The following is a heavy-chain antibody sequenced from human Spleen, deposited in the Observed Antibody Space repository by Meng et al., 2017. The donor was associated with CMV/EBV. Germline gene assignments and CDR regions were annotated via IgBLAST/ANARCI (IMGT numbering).Heavy chain of an antibody. CDR2: IYYSGSP. CDR3: AKFSATGAYYYGTDV. D-gene: IGHD1-1*01. Sequence: SETLSLTCTVSGASISRYYWTWIRQPPGKGLEWIGCIYYSGSPNYNASLESRITRSVDTSKNQFSLRLYSVTAADTAVYYCAKFSATGAYYYGTDVWGQGTTVTVSS. CDR1: GASISRYY. J-gene: IGHJ6*02. V-gene: IGHV4-59*01.